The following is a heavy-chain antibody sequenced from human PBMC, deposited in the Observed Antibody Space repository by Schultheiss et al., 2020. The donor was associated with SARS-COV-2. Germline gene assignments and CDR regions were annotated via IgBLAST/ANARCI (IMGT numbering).Heavy chain of an antibody. D-gene: IGHD3-3*01. CDR1: GYTFTSYD. Sequence: ASVKVSCKASGYTFTSYDINWVRQATGQGLEWMGWMNPNSGNTGYAQKFQGRVTMTTDTSTSTAYMELRSLRSDDTAVYYCARVGMHYDFWSGYSDYYYGMDVWGQGTTVTVSS. J-gene: IGHJ6*02. V-gene: IGHV1-8*01. CDR2: MNPNSGNT. CDR3: ARVGMHYDFWSGYSDYYYGMDV.